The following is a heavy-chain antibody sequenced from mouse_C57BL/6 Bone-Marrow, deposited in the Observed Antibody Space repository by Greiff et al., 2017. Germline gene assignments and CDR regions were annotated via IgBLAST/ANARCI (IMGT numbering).Heavy chain of an antibody. CDR1: GYTFTDYE. V-gene: IGHV1-15*01. J-gene: IGHJ2*01. Sequence: SGAELVRPGASVTLSCKASGYTFTDYEMHWVKQTPVHGLEWIGAIDPETGGTAYNQKFKGKAILTADKSSSTAYMELRSLTSEDSAVYYCTRGAYYFDYCGQGTTLTVSS. CDR2: IDPETGGT. CDR3: TRGAYYFDY.